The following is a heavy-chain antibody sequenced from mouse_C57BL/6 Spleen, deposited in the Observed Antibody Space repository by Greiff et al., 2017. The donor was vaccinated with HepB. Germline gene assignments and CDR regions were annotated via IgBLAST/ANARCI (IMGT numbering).Heavy chain of an antibody. J-gene: IGHJ2*01. V-gene: IGHV1-5*01. CDR1: GYTFTSYW. CDR2: IYPGNSDT. Sequence: VHVKQSGTVLARPGASVKMSCKTSGYTFTSYWMHWVKQRPGQGLEWIGAIYPGNSDTSYNQKFKGKAKLTAVTSASTAYMELSSLTNEDSAVYYCTREDYGSSYDYFDYWGQGTTLTVSS. D-gene: IGHD1-1*01. CDR3: TREDYGSSYDYFDY.